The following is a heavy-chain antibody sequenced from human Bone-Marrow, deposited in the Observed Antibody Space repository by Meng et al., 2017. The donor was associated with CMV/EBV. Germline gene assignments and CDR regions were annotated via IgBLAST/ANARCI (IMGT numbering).Heavy chain of an antibody. V-gene: IGHV3-30*02. J-gene: IGHJ6*01. CDR1: GFTFSSYG. CDR2: IRYDGSNK. D-gene: IGHD3-3*01. Sequence: GESLKISCAASGFTFSSYGMHWVRQAPGKGLEWVAFIRYDGSNKYYADSVKGRFTISRDNSKNTLYLQMNSLRAEDTAVYYCARDRGSWSGYQTYYYYYGMDVWGQGTTVTGSS. CDR3: ARDRGSWSGYQTYYYYYGMDV.